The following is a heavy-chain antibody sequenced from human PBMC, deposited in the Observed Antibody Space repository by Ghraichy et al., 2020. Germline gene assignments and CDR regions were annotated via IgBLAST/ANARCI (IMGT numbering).Heavy chain of an antibody. J-gene: IGHJ4*02. V-gene: IGHV1-69*13. CDR1: GGTFSSYA. CDR2: IIPIFGTA. D-gene: IGHD6-19*01. Sequence: SVKVSCKASGGTFSSYAISWVRQAPGQGLEWMGGIIPIFGTANYAQKFQGRVTITADESTSTAYMELSSLRSEDTAVYYCARRIAVAGIPDDYYFDYWGQGTLVTVSS. CDR3: ARRIAVAGIPDDYYFDY.